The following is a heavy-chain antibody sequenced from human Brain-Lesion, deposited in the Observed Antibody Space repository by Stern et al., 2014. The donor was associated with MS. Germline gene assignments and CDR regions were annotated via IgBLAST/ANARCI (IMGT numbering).Heavy chain of an antibody. Sequence: VQLQESGPGLVKPSQTLPLTCTVSGGSINSGGYYWSWLRQYPGKGLEGIGYIYYSGSAYYDPSLKSRLSMSIDTSKNQFSLNLNSVTAADTAVYYCARGARYSDSSGYYFYFDYWGQGTLVTVSS. D-gene: IGHD3-22*01. J-gene: IGHJ4*02. V-gene: IGHV4-31*03. CDR3: ARGARYSDSSGYYFYFDY. CDR2: IYYSGSA. CDR1: GGSINSGGYY.